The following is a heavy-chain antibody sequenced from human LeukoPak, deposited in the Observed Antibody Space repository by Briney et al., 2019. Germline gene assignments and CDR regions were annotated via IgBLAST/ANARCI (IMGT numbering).Heavy chain of an antibody. Sequence: GGSLRLTCTASGFTLSNYWMSWVRQTPEKGLEWVANIKQDGSEKVYVDSVKGRFTISRDNAKSSLYLQMSGLRADDTAVYYCARDPYSSTWSYGMDIWGQGTTVTVSS. J-gene: IGHJ6*02. CDR1: GFTLSNYW. D-gene: IGHD6-13*01. CDR3: ARDPYSSTWSYGMDI. V-gene: IGHV3-7*05. CDR2: IKQDGSEK.